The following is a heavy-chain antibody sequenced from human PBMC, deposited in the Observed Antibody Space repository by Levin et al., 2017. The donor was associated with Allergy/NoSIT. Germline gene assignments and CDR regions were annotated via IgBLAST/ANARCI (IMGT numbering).Heavy chain of an antibody. CDR3: ARDRPGDYDSSGYFY. D-gene: IGHD3-22*01. V-gene: IGHV1-2*02. J-gene: IGHJ4*02. CDR1: GYTFTGYY. CDR2: INPNSGGT. Sequence: GGSLRLSCKASGYTFTGYYMHWVRQAPGQGLEWMGWINPNSGGTNYAQKFQGRVTMTRDTSISTAYMELSRLRSDDTAVYYCARDRPGDYDSSGYFYWGQGTLVTVSS.